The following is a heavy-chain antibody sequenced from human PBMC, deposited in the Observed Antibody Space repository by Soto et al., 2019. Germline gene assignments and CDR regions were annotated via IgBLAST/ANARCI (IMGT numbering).Heavy chain of an antibody. Sequence: PGGSLRLSCAASGFTFSSYGMHWVRQAPGKGLEWAAVIWYDGSNKYYADSVKGRLTISRDNSKNTLYLQMNSLRAEDTAVYYCARDRVGAYCGGDCSPTFDYWGQGTLVTVSS. CDR1: GFTFSSYG. CDR3: ARDRVGAYCGGDCSPTFDY. V-gene: IGHV3-33*01. CDR2: IWYDGSNK. D-gene: IGHD2-21*02. J-gene: IGHJ4*02.